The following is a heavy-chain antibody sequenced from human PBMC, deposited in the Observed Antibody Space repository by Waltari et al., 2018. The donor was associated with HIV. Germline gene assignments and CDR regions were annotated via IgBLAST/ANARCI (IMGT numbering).Heavy chain of an antibody. V-gene: IGHV3-15*01. CDR2: NKSKTDGGKK. D-gene: IGHD3-3*01. CDR3: TTGSHDFWSCYYYDYFDH. Sequence: EVQLVESGGGLVKPGGSLRLSCVGSGFTFTNAWMSWVRAAPGKGLEWVGRNKSKTDGGKKDYASPVKGKFFISRDDSKNRVFLQMNSLKTEDTAVYYCTTGSHDFWSCYYYDYFDHWGQGTLATVSS. CDR1: GFTFTNAW. J-gene: IGHJ4*02.